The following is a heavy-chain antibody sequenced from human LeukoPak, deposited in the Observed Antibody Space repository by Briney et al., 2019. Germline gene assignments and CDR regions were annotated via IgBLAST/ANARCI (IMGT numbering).Heavy chain of an antibody. CDR2: IIPIFGTA. D-gene: IGHD2-15*01. J-gene: IGHJ2*01. CDR3: ARAPEIVVVVAANYWYFDL. Sequence: SVKVSCKASGYTFTGYYMHWVRQAPGQGLEWMGGIIPIFGTANYAQKFQGRVTITADKSTSTAYMELSSLRSEDTAVYYCARAPEIVVVVAANYWYFDLWGRGTLVTVSS. CDR1: GYTFTGYY. V-gene: IGHV1-69*06.